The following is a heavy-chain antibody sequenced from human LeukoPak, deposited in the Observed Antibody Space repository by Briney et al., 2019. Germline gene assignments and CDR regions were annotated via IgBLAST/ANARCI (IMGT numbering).Heavy chain of an antibody. J-gene: IGHJ2*01. CDR1: GGSITSYY. D-gene: IGHD3-10*01. V-gene: IGHV4-4*09. CDR2: ISPSGST. Sequence: SETLSLTCTVSGGSITSYYYNWIRQPTGQGLGWIGFISPSGSTNYNPSLKGRVSISVDKSENQCSLKVNSVAAADTAVYYCARLAIRSTWYFDLWGRGTLVTVSS. CDR3: ARLAIRSTWYFDL.